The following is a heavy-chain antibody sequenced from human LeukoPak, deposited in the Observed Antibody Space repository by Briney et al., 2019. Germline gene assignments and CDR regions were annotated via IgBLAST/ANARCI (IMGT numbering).Heavy chain of an antibody. CDR3: ARELWFVNAPGSWFDP. Sequence: SETLSLTCSVSGISISNIFWSWLRQSPGKGLEWIGYIYSSGSTYYNPSLKSRVTISVDKSKNQFSLRLTSVTAADTAVYYCARELWFVNAPGSWFDPWGQGTLVTVSS. CDR1: GISISNIF. J-gene: IGHJ5*02. V-gene: IGHV4-59*12. CDR2: IYSSGST. D-gene: IGHD3-10*01.